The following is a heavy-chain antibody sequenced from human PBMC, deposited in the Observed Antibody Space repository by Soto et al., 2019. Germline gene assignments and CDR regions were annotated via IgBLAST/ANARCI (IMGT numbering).Heavy chain of an antibody. D-gene: IGHD6-6*01. CDR2: IIPILGIA. CDR1: GGTFSIYT. Sequence: GASVKVSCKASGGTFSIYTIIWVRQAPGQGLEWMGRIIPILGIANYAQKFQGRVTITADKSTSTAYMELSSLRSEDTAVYYCARDGPIAARDDAFDIWGQGTMVTVSS. CDR3: ARDGPIAARDDAFDI. J-gene: IGHJ3*02. V-gene: IGHV1-69*04.